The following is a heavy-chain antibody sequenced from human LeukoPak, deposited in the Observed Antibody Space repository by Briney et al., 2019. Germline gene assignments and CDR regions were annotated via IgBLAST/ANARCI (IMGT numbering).Heavy chain of an antibody. Sequence: GGSLRLSCSASEFTFSNFWMSWVRQAPGKGPEWVANIKQDGSEKYYVDSVKGRFTISRDNAETSLHLQMNSLRAGDTAVYYCARGGNHGDYWYFDLWGRGTLVTVSS. CDR1: EFTFSNFW. J-gene: IGHJ2*01. CDR3: ARGGNHGDYWYFDL. V-gene: IGHV3-7*01. CDR2: IKQDGSEK. D-gene: IGHD4-17*01.